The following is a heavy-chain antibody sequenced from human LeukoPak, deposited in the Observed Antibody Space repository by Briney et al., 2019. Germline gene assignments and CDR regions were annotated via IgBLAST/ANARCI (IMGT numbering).Heavy chain of an antibody. Sequence: GGSLRLSCAASGFTFSSYWMSWVRQAPGKGLEWVANIKQDGSEKYYVDSVKGRFTISRDNAKNSLYLQMDSLRAEDTAVYYCARVQGYYYASGSSYYFDYWGQGTLVTVSS. V-gene: IGHV3-7*01. D-gene: IGHD3-10*01. J-gene: IGHJ4*02. CDR3: ARVQGYYYASGSSYYFDY. CDR2: IKQDGSEK. CDR1: GFTFSSYW.